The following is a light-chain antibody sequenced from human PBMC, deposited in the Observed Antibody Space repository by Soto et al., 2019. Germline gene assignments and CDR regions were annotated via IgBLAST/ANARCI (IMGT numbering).Light chain of an antibody. CDR1: QSVSSN. CDR2: GAS. J-gene: IGKJ1*01. CDR3: QQRGNWPPTWT. Sequence: EIVMTQSPATLSVSPGARAPLSCRARQSVSSNLAWYQQKPGQAPRLLIYGASTRATGIPARFSGSGSGTDFTLTISGLEPEDSAVYYCQQRGNWPPTWTFGQGTKVDIK. V-gene: IGKV3-15*01.